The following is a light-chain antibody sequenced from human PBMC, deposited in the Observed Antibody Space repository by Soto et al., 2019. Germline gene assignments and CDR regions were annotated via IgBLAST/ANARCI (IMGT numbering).Light chain of an antibody. CDR2: SVS. J-gene: IGKJ1*01. CDR1: QSISSY. Sequence: DIRMTQSPSSLSASVGDRVTITCRASQSISSYLNWYQQKPGKAPALLIYSVSSLQRGVPSRFSGSGSGTDFALTISSLQPEDFASYFCQQSYITPWTFGQGTKVEIK. V-gene: IGKV1-39*01. CDR3: QQSYITPWT.